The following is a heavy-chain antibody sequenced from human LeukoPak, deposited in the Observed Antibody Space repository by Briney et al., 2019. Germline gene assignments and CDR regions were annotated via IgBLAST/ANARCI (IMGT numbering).Heavy chain of an antibody. Sequence: GGSLRLSCAASGFTFSSYAMSWIRQAPGKGLEWVSYISSSGSTIYYADSVKGRFTISRDNAKNSLYLQMNSLRAEDTAVYYCARARWELRPGTDYWGQGTLVTVSS. CDR2: ISSSGSTI. J-gene: IGHJ4*02. CDR3: ARARWELRPGTDY. CDR1: GFTFSSYA. V-gene: IGHV3-11*01. D-gene: IGHD1-26*01.